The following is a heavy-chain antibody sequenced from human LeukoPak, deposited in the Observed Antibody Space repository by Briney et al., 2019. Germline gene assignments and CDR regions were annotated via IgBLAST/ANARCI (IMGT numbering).Heavy chain of an antibody. J-gene: IGHJ6*03. CDR1: GGSLTSSNW. Sequence: PSETLSLTCAVSGGSLTSSNWWSWVRQPPGKGLEWIGEMYHSGNTNYNPSLKSRVTISIDQSKNQFSLNLTSLTAADTAVYYCARAATSLLWFGELDYYYMDVWGKGTTVTVSS. D-gene: IGHD3-10*01. V-gene: IGHV4-4*02. CDR3: ARAATSLLWFGELDYYYMDV. CDR2: MYHSGNT.